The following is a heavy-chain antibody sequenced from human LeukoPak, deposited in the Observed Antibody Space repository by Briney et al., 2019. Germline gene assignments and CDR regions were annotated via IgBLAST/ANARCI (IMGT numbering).Heavy chain of an antibody. D-gene: IGHD6-13*01. J-gene: IGHJ5*02. Sequence: ASVKVSCKASGGTFSSYAISWVRQAPGQGLEWMGWMNPNSGNTGYAQKFQGRVTMTRNTSISTAYMELSSLRSEDTAVYYCARGRRSSSWYGENWFDPWGQGTLVTVSS. CDR2: MNPNSGNT. CDR1: GGTFSSYA. V-gene: IGHV1-8*02. CDR3: ARGRRSSSWYGENWFDP.